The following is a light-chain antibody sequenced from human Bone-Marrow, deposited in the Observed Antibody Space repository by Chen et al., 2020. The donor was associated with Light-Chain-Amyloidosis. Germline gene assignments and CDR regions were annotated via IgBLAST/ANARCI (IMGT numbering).Light chain of an antibody. J-gene: IGKJ3*01. CDR3: QQFNSYRFT. V-gene: IGKV1-9*01. Sequence: DIQLTQSPSFLSASVGDRVTITCRASQGISSYLAWYQQKPGKAPKLLIYAASTLQSGVPSRFSGSGSGTEFTLTISSLQPEDFATYYCQQFNSYRFTFGHGTKVDIK. CDR2: AAS. CDR1: QGISSY.